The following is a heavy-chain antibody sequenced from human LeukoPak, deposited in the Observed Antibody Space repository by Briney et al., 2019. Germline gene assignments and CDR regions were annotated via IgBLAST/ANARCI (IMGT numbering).Heavy chain of an antibody. Sequence: ASVKVSCKGSGYSFTSYWIGWVRQMPGKGLEWMGIIYPGDSDTRYSPSFQGQVTISADKSISTAYLQWSSLKASDTAMYYCARLDYDILTGYYRTFDYWGQGTLVTVSS. CDR2: IYPGDSDT. J-gene: IGHJ4*02. CDR3: ARLDYDILTGYYRTFDY. CDR1: GYSFTSYW. V-gene: IGHV5-51*01. D-gene: IGHD3-9*01.